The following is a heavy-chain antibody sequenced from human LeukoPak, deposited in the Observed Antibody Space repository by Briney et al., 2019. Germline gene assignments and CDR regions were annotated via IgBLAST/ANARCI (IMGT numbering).Heavy chain of an antibody. CDR3: ARDFDSPDTTGY. CDR2: IYSGGST. CDR1: GFTFSTYE. V-gene: IGHV3-53*01. Sequence: PGGSLRLSCTASGFTFSTYEFHWVRQAPGKGLEWVSVIYSGGSTSYADSVKGRFTIPRDNSKNTLYLQLNSLRAEDTAVYYCARDFDSPDTTGYWGQGTLVTVSS. J-gene: IGHJ4*02. D-gene: IGHD1-1*01.